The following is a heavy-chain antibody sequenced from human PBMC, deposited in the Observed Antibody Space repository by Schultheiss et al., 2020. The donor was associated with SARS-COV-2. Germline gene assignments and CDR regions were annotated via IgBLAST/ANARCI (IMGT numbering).Heavy chain of an antibody. CDR2: IWYDGSNK. V-gene: IGHV3-30*02. Sequence: GESLKISCAASGFTFSSYGMHWVRQAPGKGLEWVAVIWYDGSNKYYADSVKGRFTISRDNSKNTLYLQMNSLRAEDTAVYYCAKDPRIVGAHRGDYWGQGTLVTVSS. CDR3: AKDPRIVGAHRGDY. J-gene: IGHJ4*02. D-gene: IGHD1-26*01. CDR1: GFTFSSYG.